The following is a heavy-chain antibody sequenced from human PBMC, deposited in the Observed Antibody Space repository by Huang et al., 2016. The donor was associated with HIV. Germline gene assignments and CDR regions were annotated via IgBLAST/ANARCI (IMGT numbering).Heavy chain of an antibody. J-gene: IGHJ5*02. CDR1: GYNFRSYR. CDR2: ISPDDSET. V-gene: IGHV5-51*01. CDR3: TRLLPELESFYTPLYRGGTHNWFDP. Sequence: EVQLVQSGAEVRKPGESLRISCKTSGYNFRSYRIAWVRQTPGRGWVWVGSISPDDSETRGSLSFERQVTMSVDKSNNTAFLQGGGLKASDSALYFCTRLLPELESFYTPLYRGGTHNWFDPWGQGTLVIVS. D-gene: IGHD3-10*01.